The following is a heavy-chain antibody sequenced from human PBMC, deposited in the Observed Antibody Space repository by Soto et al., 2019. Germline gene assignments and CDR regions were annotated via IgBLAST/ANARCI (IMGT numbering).Heavy chain of an antibody. CDR3: ARENSYGDSNLYYYYGMDV. Sequence: SETQSLTCTVSGGSISSYYWSWIRQPPGKGLEWIGYIYYSGSTNYNPSLKSRVTISVDTSKNQFSLKLSSVTAADTAVYYCARENSYGDSNLYYYYGMDVWGQGTTVTVSS. CDR2: IYYSGST. D-gene: IGHD4-17*01. CDR1: GGSISSYY. V-gene: IGHV4-59*01. J-gene: IGHJ6*02.